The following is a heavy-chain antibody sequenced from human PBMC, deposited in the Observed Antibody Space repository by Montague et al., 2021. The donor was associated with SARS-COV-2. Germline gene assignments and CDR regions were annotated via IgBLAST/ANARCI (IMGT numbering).Heavy chain of an antibody. CDR3: ARDGAIVEGGYYFDY. J-gene: IGHJ4*02. CDR1: GFTFSSYW. D-gene: IGHD3-22*01. CDR2: ISSNGNRR. V-gene: IGHV3-74*01. Sequence: SLRLSCAASGFTFSSYWMYWVRQAPGKGLVWVSRISSNGNRRRYADSVKGRFTISRDNAKNALYLQMNSLRAEDTAVYYCARDGAIVEGGYYFDYWGQGTLVTASS.